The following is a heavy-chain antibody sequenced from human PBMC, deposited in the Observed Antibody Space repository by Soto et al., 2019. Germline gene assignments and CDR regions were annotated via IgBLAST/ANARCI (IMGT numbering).Heavy chain of an antibody. V-gene: IGHV3-33*01. J-gene: IGHJ6*02. CDR1: GFTFSSYG. CDR3: ASCFYDFWSATTYGMDV. CDR2: IWYDGSNK. D-gene: IGHD3-3*01. Sequence: QVQLVESGGGVVQPGRSLRLSCAASGFTFSSYGMHWVRQAPGKGLEWVAVIWYDGSNKYYADSVKGRFTISRDNSKNTLYLQMNSLRAEDTAVYYCASCFYDFWSATTYGMDVWGQGTTVTVSS.